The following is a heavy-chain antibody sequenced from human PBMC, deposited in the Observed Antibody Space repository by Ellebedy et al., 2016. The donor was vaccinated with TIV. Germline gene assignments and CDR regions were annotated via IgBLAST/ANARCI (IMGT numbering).Heavy chain of an antibody. J-gene: IGHJ6*02. CDR3: ARGTYYYESSGYSYYYYGMDV. CDR1: GGSINSRTYY. V-gene: IGHV4-39*07. CDR2: IYDSGST. D-gene: IGHD3-22*01. Sequence: MPSETLSLTCTVPGGSINSRTYYWGWIRQPPGKGLEWIGSIYDSGSTHYSPSLKSRVTMSVDASENQLSLNLTSVTAADTAVYYCARGTYYYESSGYSYYYYGMDVWGQGTTVTVSS.